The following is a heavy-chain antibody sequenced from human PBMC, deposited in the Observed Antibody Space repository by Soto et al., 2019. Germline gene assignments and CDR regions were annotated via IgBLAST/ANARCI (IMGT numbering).Heavy chain of an antibody. J-gene: IGHJ6*02. CDR1: GYSFTTYG. V-gene: IGHV1-18*01. D-gene: IGHD3-10*01. Sequence: QVQLVQSGAEVKKPGASVKVSCKASGYSFTTYGISWVRQAPGQGLEWMGWISDYNGNTNYEKKFQGRVTMTTDTSTRTAYMGLKSLRSDDTAVYYCAREGYSSGSGSYSPPRYYGMDVWGQGTTVTVS. CDR3: AREGYSSGSGSYSPPRYYGMDV. CDR2: ISDYNGNT.